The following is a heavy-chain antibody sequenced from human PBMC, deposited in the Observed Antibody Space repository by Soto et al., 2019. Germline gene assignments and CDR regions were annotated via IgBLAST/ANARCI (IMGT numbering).Heavy chain of an antibody. CDR1: GFTFSSYS. V-gene: IGHV3-21*01. D-gene: IGHD4-17*01. Sequence: VQLVESGGGLVKPGGSLRLSCAASGFTFSSYSMNWVRQAPGKGLEWVSSISSSSYIYYADSVKGRFTISRDNAKNSLYLQMNSLRAEDTAVYYCARDGYGDYGTDAFDIWGQGTMVTVSS. CDR3: ARDGYGDYGTDAFDI. CDR2: ISSSSYI. J-gene: IGHJ3*02.